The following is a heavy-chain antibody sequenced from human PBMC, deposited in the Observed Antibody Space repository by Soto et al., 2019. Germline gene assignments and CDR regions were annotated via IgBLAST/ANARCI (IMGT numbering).Heavy chain of an antibody. V-gene: IGHV1-69*02. J-gene: IGHJ2*01. CDR2: IIPILGIA. Sequence: QVQLVQSGAEVKKPGSSVKVSCKASGGTFSSYTISWVRQAPGQGLEWMGRIIPILGIANYAQKFQGRVTITADKSXXTADRELSSLRSEDTAVYYCARGPRGQWLVWYFDLWGRGTLVTVSS. D-gene: IGHD6-19*01. CDR1: GGTFSSYT. CDR3: ARGPRGQWLVWYFDL.